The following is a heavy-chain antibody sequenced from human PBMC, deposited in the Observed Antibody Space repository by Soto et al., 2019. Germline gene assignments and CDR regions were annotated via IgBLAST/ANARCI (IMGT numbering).Heavy chain of an antibody. CDR2: IYSGGST. J-gene: IGHJ2*01. Sequence: EVQLVESGGGLVQPGGSLRLSCAASGFTVSSNYMSWGRQAPGKWLEWVSVIYSGGSTYYADSVKGRFTISRHNSKNTLYLQMTSLSAEDPAVYYCASDPEGSAAGYFDLWGRGTLVTVSS. CDR1: GFTVSSNY. CDR3: ASDPEGSAAGYFDL. V-gene: IGHV3-53*04. D-gene: IGHD6-25*01.